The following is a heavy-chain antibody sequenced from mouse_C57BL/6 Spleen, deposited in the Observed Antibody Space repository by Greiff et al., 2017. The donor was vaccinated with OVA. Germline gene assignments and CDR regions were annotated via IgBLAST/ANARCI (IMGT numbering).Heavy chain of an antibody. CDR1: GYSFTSYY. J-gene: IGHJ4*01. CDR3: ARYYSKGYYAMDY. V-gene: IGHV1-66*01. D-gene: IGHD2-5*01. Sequence: VQLQQSGPELVKPGASVKISCKASGYSFTSYYIHWVKQRPGQGLEWIGWIYPGSGNTKYNEKFKGKATLTADTSSSTAYMQLSSLTAEDSAVYYCARYYSKGYYAMDYWGQGTSVTVSS. CDR2: IYPGSGNT.